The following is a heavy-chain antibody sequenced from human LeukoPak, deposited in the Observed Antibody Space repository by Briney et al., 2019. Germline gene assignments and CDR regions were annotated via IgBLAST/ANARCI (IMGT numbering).Heavy chain of an antibody. CDR2: ITANGGRT. CDR3: AKDSAFYYIDV. CDR1: GFTFSSYA. D-gene: IGHD3-10*01. J-gene: IGHJ6*03. V-gene: IGHV3-23*01. Sequence: GGSLRLSCVASGFTFSSYAMNWVRQAPGKGLEWVSTITANGGRTYYADSVKGRFTISRDNSKNTLYLQMNSLKGDDTAVYYCAKDSAFYYIDVWGKGTTVIISS.